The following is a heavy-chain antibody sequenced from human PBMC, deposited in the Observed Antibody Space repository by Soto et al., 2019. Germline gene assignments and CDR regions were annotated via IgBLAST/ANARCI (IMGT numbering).Heavy chain of an antibody. CDR1: GGSISSGGYY. Sequence: SETLSLTCTVSGGSISSGGYYWSWIRQHPGKGLEWIGYIYYSGSTYYNPSLKSRVTISVDTSKNQFSLKLSSVTAADTAVYYCAKSSHHYYDFWSGYGAAFDPWGQGTLVTVS. CDR3: AKSSHHYYDFWSGYGAAFDP. CDR2: IYYSGST. J-gene: IGHJ5*02. V-gene: IGHV4-31*03. D-gene: IGHD3-3*01.